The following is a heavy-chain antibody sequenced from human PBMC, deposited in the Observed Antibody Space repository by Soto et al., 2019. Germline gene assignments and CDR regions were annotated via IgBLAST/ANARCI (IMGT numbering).Heavy chain of an antibody. D-gene: IGHD3-10*01. Sequence: GGSLRLSCAASGFTFSSYSMNWVRQAPGKGLEWVSSISSSSSYIYYADSVKGRFTISRDNAKNSLYLQMNSLRAEDTAVYYCATTRRGDYYGSGSFSDYWGQGTLVTVSS. CDR2: ISSSSSYI. CDR3: ATTRRGDYYGSGSFSDY. J-gene: IGHJ4*02. V-gene: IGHV3-21*01. CDR1: GFTFSSYS.